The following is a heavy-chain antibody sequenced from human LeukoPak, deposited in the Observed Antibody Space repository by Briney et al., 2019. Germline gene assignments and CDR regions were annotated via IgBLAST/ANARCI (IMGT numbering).Heavy chain of an antibody. CDR2: IWYDGSNK. Sequence: GRSLRLSCAASGFTFSSYGMHWVRQAPGKGLEWVAVIWYDGSNKYYADSVKGRFTISRDNSKNTLYLQMNSLRAEDTAVYYCARAETTVARGWFDPWGQGTLVTVSS. D-gene: IGHD4-23*01. CDR1: GFTFSSYG. CDR3: ARAETTVARGWFDP. J-gene: IGHJ5*02. V-gene: IGHV3-33*01.